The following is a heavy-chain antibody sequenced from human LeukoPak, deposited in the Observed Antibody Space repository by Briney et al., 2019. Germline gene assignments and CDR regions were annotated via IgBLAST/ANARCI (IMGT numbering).Heavy chain of an antibody. Sequence: GGSLRLSCAASGFTFDDYGMSWVRQAPGKGLEWVFGINWNGGSAGYEDSVKGRFTISRDNAKNSLYLQMNSLRAEDTALYYCARVKLLYGSGIGDTFDIWGQGTMVTVSS. J-gene: IGHJ3*02. V-gene: IGHV3-20*04. CDR1: GFTFDDYG. D-gene: IGHD3-10*01. CDR3: ARVKLLYGSGIGDTFDI. CDR2: INWNGGSA.